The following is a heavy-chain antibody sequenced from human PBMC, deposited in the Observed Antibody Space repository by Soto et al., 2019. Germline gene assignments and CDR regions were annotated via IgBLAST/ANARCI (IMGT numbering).Heavy chain of an antibody. CDR1: GFTFSSYG. V-gene: IGHV3-33*01. CDR3: ARGFSAFDI. Sequence: GGSLRLSCAASGFTFSSYGMHWVRQAPGKGLEWVAVIWYDGSNKYHADSVKGRFTISRDNSKNTLYLQMNSLRAEDTAVYYCARGFSAFDIWGQGTMVTVSS. J-gene: IGHJ3*02. CDR2: IWYDGSNK.